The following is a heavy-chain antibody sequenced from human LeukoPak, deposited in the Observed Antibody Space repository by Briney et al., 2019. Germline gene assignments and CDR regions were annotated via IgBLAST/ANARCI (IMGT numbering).Heavy chain of an antibody. CDR3: ARDRVEGGGRLGAFDI. J-gene: IGHJ3*02. CDR2: IYVGGDT. D-gene: IGHD2-15*01. V-gene: IGHV3-66*01. Sequence: GGSLRLSYAASGFTVSSNYISWVRQAPGKGLEWVSVIYVGGDTYYAGSVKGRFTISRDKSKNTVYLQMNSLRVEDTAVYYCARDRVEGGGRLGAFDIWGQGTMVTVSS. CDR1: GFTVSSNY.